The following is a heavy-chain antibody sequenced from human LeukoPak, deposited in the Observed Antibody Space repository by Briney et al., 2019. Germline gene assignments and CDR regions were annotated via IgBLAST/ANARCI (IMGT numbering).Heavy chain of an antibody. CDR3: ARSPRSYYGSRSWIDY. Sequence: SETLSLTCTVSGVSVSDTGYFWGWIRQPPGKGLEWIGSFYYSATTFFNPSLKSPLTISVDTSKNQFSLKLTSVTAADTAVYYCARSPRSYYGSRSWIDYWGPGTLVTVSS. D-gene: IGHD3-10*01. CDR1: GVSVSDTGYF. J-gene: IGHJ4*02. CDR2: FYYSATT. V-gene: IGHV4-39*01.